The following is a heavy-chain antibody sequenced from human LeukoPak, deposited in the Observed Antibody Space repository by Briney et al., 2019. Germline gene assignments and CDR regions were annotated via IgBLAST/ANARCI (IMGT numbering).Heavy chain of an antibody. CDR2: IKSKTDGGTT. CDR1: GFTFSNAW. CDR3: TTELVRGPIGGY. Sequence: PGGSLRLSFAASGFTFSNAWMSWVRQAPGKGLEWVGRIKSKTDGGTTDYAAPVKGRFTISRDDSKNTLYLQMNSLKTEDTAVYYCTTELVRGPIGGYWGQGTLVTVSS. V-gene: IGHV3-15*01. J-gene: IGHJ4*02. D-gene: IGHD3-10*01.